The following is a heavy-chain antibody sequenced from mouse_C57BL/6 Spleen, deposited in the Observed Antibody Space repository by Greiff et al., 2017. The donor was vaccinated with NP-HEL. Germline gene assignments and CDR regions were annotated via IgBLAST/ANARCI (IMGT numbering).Heavy chain of an antibody. V-gene: IGHV5-6*01. CDR1: GFTFSSYG. CDR2: ISSGGSYT. D-gene: IGHD2-2*01. Sequence: EVKLMESGGDLVKPGGSLKLSCAASGFTFSSYGMSWVRQTPDKRLEWVATISSGGSYTYYPDSVKGRFTISRDNAKNTLYLQMSSLKSEDTAMYYCASLLRFNAMDYWGQGTSVTVSS. J-gene: IGHJ4*01. CDR3: ASLLRFNAMDY.